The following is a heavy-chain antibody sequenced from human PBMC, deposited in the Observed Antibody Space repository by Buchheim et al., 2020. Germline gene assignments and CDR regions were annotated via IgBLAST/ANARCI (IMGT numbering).Heavy chain of an antibody. CDR3: AKASADDGYSYGLFFDY. D-gene: IGHD5-18*01. Sequence: EVQLLESGGGLVQPGGSLRLSCAASGFTFSSYAMSWVRQAPGKGLEWVSAISGSGGSTYYADSVKGRFTISRDNSKHTLYLQMNSLRAEDTAVYYCAKASADDGYSYGLFFDYWGQGTL. V-gene: IGHV3-23*01. CDR1: GFTFSSYA. J-gene: IGHJ4*02. CDR2: ISGSGGST.